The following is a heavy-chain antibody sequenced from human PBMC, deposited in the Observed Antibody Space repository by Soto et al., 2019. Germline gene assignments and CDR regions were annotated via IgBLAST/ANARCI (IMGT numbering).Heavy chain of an antibody. D-gene: IGHD3-16*01. CDR2: VSGDGRDI. CDR1: GFPFSWSG. Sequence: QVQLVQSGGGAVLPGNSLRLSCAASGFPFSWSGMHWLRQTPGKGLEWVAVVSGDGRDIDYAESVRGRFSISRENPKSTLYLQMNNLGVEDTAIYYCARGLNKAAGGAFEVWGQGTQVIVSS. V-gene: IGHV3-33*01. CDR3: ARGLNKAAGGAFEV. J-gene: IGHJ3*01.